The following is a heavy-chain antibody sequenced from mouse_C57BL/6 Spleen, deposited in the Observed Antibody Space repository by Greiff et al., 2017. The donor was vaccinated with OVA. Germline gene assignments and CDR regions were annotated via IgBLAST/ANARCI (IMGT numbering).Heavy chain of an antibody. J-gene: IGHJ2*01. CDR2: IRSKSNNYAT. Sequence: GGGLVQPKGSLKLSCAASGFSFNTYAMNWVRQAPGKGLEWVARIRSKSNNYATYYADSVKDRFTISRDDSESMLYLQMNNLKTEDTAMYYCVGRDYYFDYWGQGTTLTVSS. V-gene: IGHV10-1*01. CDR1: GFSFNTYA. CDR3: VGRDYYFDY.